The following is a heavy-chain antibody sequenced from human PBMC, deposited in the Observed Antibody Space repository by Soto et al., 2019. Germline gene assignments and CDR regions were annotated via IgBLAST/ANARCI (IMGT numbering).Heavy chain of an antibody. D-gene: IGHD2-21*02. Sequence: ASVKVSCKASGYTFTSYGISWVRQAPGQGLEWMGWISAYNGNTNYAQKLQGRVTMTTDTSTSTAYMELRGLRSDDTAVYYCARAGEAYCGGDCYSVDYWGQGTLVTVSS. CDR1: GYTFTSYG. V-gene: IGHV1-18*01. CDR2: ISAYNGNT. CDR3: ARAGEAYCGGDCYSVDY. J-gene: IGHJ4*02.